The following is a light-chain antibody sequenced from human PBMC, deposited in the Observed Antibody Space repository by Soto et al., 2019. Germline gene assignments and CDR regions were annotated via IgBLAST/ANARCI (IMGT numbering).Light chain of an antibody. CDR1: KLWDKY. J-gene: IGLJ3*02. Sequence: SSELTQPPSVSVSPGQTASITCSGDKLWDKYVCWYQQKPGQSPVLVIYQDNKRPSGIPERFSGSNSGSTATLTISGTQSTDEADYYCQAADSRIVVFGGGTKVTVL. CDR3: QAADSRIVV. V-gene: IGLV3-1*01. CDR2: QDN.